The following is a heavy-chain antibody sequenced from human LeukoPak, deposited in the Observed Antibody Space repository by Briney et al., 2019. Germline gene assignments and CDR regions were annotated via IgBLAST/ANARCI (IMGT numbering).Heavy chain of an antibody. CDR2: IIPIFGTA. V-gene: IGHV1-69*05. J-gene: IGHJ6*03. CDR3: ARARRVTTPYRYYYYMDV. D-gene: IGHD4-17*01. Sequence: SVKVSCKASGGTFSSYAISWVRQAPGQGLEWMGGIIPIFGTANYAQKFQGRVTITTDESTSTAYMELSSLRSEDTAVYYCARARRVTTPYRYYYYMDVWGKGTTVTVSS. CDR1: GGTFSSYA.